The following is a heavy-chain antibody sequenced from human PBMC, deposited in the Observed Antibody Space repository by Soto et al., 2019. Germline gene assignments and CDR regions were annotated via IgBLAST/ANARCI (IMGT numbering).Heavy chain of an antibody. J-gene: IGHJ4*02. CDR1: GGSISSSDGYY. Sequence: QLHLQESGPGLVKPSETLSLTCTVSGGSISSSDGYYWAWIRQSPGKGLLWVGNIYYSGNTHYHPSLKSRVTISVDTSKNQFSLRLSSVTAADTAVYYCARHPSSGCHQFWSQGTLVTVSS. CDR2: IYYSGNT. V-gene: IGHV4-39*01. D-gene: IGHD3-22*01. CDR3: ARHPSSGCHQF.